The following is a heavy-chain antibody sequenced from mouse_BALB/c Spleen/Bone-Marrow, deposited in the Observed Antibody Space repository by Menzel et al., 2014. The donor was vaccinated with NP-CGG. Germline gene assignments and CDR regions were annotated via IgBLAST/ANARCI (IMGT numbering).Heavy chain of an antibody. CDR3: ARRDYGYFDV. CDR1: GFTFSSYA. Sequence: EVKLVESGGGLVKPGGSLKLSCAASGFTFSSYAMSWVRQTPEKRLEWVATISSGGSYTYYPDSVKGRFTISRDNAKNTLYLQMSSLRSKDTAMYYCARRDYGYFDVWGAGTTVTVSS. CDR2: ISSGGSYT. J-gene: IGHJ1*01. V-gene: IGHV5-9-3*01.